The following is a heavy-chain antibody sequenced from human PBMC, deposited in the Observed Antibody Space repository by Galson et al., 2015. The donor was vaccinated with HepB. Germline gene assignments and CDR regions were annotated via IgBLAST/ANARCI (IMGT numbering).Heavy chain of an antibody. D-gene: IGHD6-13*01. CDR3: ARGGGSSWYGDYYYGMDV. CDR1: GYTFTSYA. J-gene: IGHJ6*02. CDR2: INAGNGNT. Sequence: SVKVSCKASGYTFTSYAMHWVRQAPGQRLEWMGWINAGNGNTKYSQKFQGRVTITRDTSASTAYMELSSLRSEDTAVYYCARGGGSSWYGDYYYGMDVWGQGTTVTVSS. V-gene: IGHV1-3*01.